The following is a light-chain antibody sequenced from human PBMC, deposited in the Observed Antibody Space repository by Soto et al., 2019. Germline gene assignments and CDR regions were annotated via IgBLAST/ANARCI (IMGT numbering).Light chain of an antibody. CDR2: EAS. CDR1: SSDVGSYDL. Sequence: QSVLTQPASVSGSPGQSITISCTGTSSDVGSYDLVSWYQQHPGKAPKLMIYEASERPSGVSNRFSGSKSGNTASLTISGLQAEDEADYYCCSYAGSTTFVFGTGTKVTV. V-gene: IGLV2-23*01. CDR3: CSYAGSTTFV. J-gene: IGLJ1*01.